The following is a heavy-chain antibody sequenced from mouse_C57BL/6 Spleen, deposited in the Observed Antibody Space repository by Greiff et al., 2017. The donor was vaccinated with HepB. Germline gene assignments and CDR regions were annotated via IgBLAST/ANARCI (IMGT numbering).Heavy chain of an antibody. J-gene: IGHJ3*01. D-gene: IGHD2-4*01. CDR2: IDPSDSYT. CDR1: GYTFTSYW. Sequence: VQLQQPGAELVRPGTSVKLSCKASGYTFTSYWMHWVKQRPGQGLEWIGVIDPSDSYTNYNQKFKGKATLTVDTSSSTAYMQLSSLTSEDSAVYYCARNGDDYVPFAYWGQGTLVTVSA. CDR3: ARNGDDYVPFAY. V-gene: IGHV1-59*01.